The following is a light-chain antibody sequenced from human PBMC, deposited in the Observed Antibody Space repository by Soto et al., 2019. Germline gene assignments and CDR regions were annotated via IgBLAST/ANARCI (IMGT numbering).Light chain of an antibody. Sequence: EIVLTQSPATLSLSPGERATLSCRASQSVSSYLAWYQQKPGQAPRLLIYDASNRATGIPARFSGSGSGTEFPLPISSLEPEDCGVYYCQQRSNWPLTFGGGTKVEIK. CDR1: QSVSSY. CDR3: QQRSNWPLT. J-gene: IGKJ4*01. CDR2: DAS. V-gene: IGKV3-11*01.